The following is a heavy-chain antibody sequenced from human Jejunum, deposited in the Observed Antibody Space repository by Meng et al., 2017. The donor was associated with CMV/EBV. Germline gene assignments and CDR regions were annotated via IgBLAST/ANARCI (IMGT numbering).Heavy chain of an antibody. J-gene: IGHJ4*02. CDR3: AREGTNSYYFDY. V-gene: IGHV4-30-4*01. D-gene: IGHD1-14*01. CDR2: IYESGST. CDR1: GDSISSGDSY. Sequence: QVQLQESGQGLVKPSQTLSLTCGVSGDSISSGDSYWSWIRQPPGKGLEWIGYIYESGSTSYNPSLESRVTISVDTSKNQFSLKVMSVTAADTAVYYCAREGTNSYYFDYWGQGTLVTVSS.